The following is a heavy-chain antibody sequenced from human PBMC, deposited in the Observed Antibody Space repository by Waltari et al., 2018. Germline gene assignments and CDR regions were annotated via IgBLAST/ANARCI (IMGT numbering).Heavy chain of an antibody. CDR1: GYTFTDYY. CDR3: ARVTGRRYYYMDV. CDR2: IIPIFGTA. V-gene: IGHV1-69*05. J-gene: IGHJ6*03. D-gene: IGHD1-1*01. Sequence: VQLVQSGAEVKKPGATVKISCKVSGYTFTDYYMHWVQQAPGKGLEWMGGIIPIFGTANYAQKFQGRVTITTDESTSTAYMELSSLRSEDTAVYYCARVTGRRYYYMDVWGKGTTVTVSS.